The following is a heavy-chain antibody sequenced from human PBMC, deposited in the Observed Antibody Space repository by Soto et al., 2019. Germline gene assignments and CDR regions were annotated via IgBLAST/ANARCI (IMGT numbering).Heavy chain of an antibody. CDR2: IRSKSYGGTT. J-gene: IGHJ5*02. V-gene: IGHV3-49*04. Sequence: PGGSLRLSCTTSGFTFGDYAMNWVRQAPGKGLEWVGFIRSKSYGGTTEYAASVKGRFTILRDNSKGIAYLQMSSLKTEDTAVYLCARGSRMEDSYVPFHXWGQGTPVTVSX. CDR1: GFTFGDYA. D-gene: IGHD3-10*02. CDR3: ARGSRMEDSYVPFHX.